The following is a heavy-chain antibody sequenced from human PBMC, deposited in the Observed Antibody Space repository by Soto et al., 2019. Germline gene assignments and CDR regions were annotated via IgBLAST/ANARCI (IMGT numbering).Heavy chain of an antibody. CDR1: GFTFSDHY. CDR3: ARGGCFAPLDY. Sequence: QMQLVESGGDLVKPGGSLRLSCATSGFTFSDHYMSWIRQAPGKGLEWVSYIGNSGRNIDDADSMKGRFTISSDKAKFSLYIQMNSLGADDTAVYYCARGGCFAPLDYWCQGTLVTVSS. V-gene: IGHV3-11*01. CDR2: IGNSGRNI. J-gene: IGHJ4*02. D-gene: IGHD2-15*01.